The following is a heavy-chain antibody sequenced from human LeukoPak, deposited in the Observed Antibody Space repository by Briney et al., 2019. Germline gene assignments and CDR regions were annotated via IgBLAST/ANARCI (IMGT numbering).Heavy chain of an antibody. V-gene: IGHV3-13*01. Sequence: GGSLRLSCAASGFTFSSYDIHWVRQATGKGLEWVSGIGTAGEIYYPGSVKGRFTISRENAKNPLYLQMNSLRAGDTAVYYCARAAYSSTWYSRYFDLWGRGTLVTVSS. J-gene: IGHJ2*01. CDR3: ARAAYSSTWYSRYFDL. CDR1: GFTFSSYD. CDR2: IGTAGEI. D-gene: IGHD6-13*01.